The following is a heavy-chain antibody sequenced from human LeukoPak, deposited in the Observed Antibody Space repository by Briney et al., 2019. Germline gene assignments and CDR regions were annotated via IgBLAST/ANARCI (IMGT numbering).Heavy chain of an antibody. V-gene: IGHV1-18*01. CDR2: VSAFNGNT. Sequence: ASGKGSCKASGYTFTSVGIGWGRPAPGQGLGWMGWVSAFNGNTNYAQKLQGRVTMTTDTSTSTAYMELRSLRSDDTAVYYCARVRAGYGSGSYYTTFDYWGQGTLVTVSS. CDR1: GYTFTSVG. J-gene: IGHJ4*02. CDR3: ARVRAGYGSGSYYTTFDY. D-gene: IGHD3-10*01.